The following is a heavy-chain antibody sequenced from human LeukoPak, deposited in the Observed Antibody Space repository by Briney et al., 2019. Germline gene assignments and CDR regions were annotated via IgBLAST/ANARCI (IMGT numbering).Heavy chain of an antibody. D-gene: IGHD6-13*01. CDR3: AKGDSSKASYAFDI. Sequence: ASVKVSCKVSGYTLTELSMHWVRQAPGKGLEWMGGFDPEDGETIYAQKFQGRVTMTEDTSTDTAYMELSSLRSEDTAVYYCAKGDSSKASYAFDIWGQGTMVTVSS. CDR2: FDPEDGET. V-gene: IGHV1-24*01. J-gene: IGHJ3*02. CDR1: GYTLTELS.